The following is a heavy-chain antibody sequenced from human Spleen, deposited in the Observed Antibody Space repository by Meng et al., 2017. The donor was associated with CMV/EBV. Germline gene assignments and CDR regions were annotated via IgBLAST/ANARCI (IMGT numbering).Heavy chain of an antibody. CDR2: VNHSGNT. CDR1: GSFSGYY. J-gene: IGHJ4*02. Sequence: GSFSGYYWHWIRQPPGEGLEWIGEVNHSGNTKYNPSLKSRVAISMDTSKNQISLRLTSVTAADTAIYYCARAPLGTVGGFGFDNWGQGTLVTVSS. V-gene: IGHV4-34*01. D-gene: IGHD1-26*01. CDR3: ARAPLGTVGGFGFDN.